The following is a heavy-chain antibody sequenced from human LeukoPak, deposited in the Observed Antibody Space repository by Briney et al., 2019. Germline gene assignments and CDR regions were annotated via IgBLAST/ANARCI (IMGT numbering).Heavy chain of an antibody. Sequence: PGRSLRLSCAASGLTFISYGMHWVRQAPGKGLGWVAGIWYDGSNNYYAASVKGRFTISRDSSKNTLYLQMNSLRAEDTAVYYCAREHYDFWSGALNWFDPWGQGTLVTVSS. CDR2: IWYDGSNN. D-gene: IGHD3-3*01. CDR3: AREHYDFWSGALNWFDP. V-gene: IGHV3-33*01. J-gene: IGHJ5*02. CDR1: GLTFISYG.